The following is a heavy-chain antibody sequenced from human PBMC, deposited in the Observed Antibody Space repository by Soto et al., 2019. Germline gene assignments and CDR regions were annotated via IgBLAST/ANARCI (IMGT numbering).Heavy chain of an antibody. Sequence: SVKVSCKASGGTFSSYAISWVRQAPGQGLEWMGGIIPIFGTANYAQKFQGRVTITADESTSTAYMELSSLRSEDTAVYYCARDTMVRGAYWVYGMDVWGQGTTVTVSS. V-gene: IGHV1-69*13. CDR3: ARDTMVRGAYWVYGMDV. D-gene: IGHD3-10*01. CDR2: IIPIFGTA. J-gene: IGHJ6*02. CDR1: GGTFSSYA.